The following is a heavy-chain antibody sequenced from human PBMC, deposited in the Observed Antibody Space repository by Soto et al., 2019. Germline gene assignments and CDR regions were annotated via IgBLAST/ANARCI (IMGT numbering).Heavy chain of an antibody. CDR1: GYTFTSYG. V-gene: IGHV1-18*01. D-gene: IGHD3-16*01. J-gene: IGHJ3*02. CDR3: ARDLTTFPPLPHPSDAFDT. Sequence: GASVKVSCKASGYTFTSYGISWVRQAPGQGLEWMGWISAYNGNTNYAQKLQGRVTMTTDTSTSTAYMELRSLRSDDTAVYYCARDLTTFPPLPHPSDAFDTWGQGTMVTVSS. CDR2: ISAYNGNT.